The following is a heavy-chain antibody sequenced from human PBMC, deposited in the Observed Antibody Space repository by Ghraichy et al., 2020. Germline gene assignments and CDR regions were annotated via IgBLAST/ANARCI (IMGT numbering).Heavy chain of an antibody. CDR3: AKKRSNLGVVTSGLFDP. CDR1: GFTFSSYA. J-gene: IGHJ5*02. D-gene: IGHD3-3*02. V-gene: IGHV3-23*01. CDR2: ISGSGGST. Sequence: GGSLRLSCAASGFTFSSYAMSWVRQAPGKGLEWVSAISGSGGSTYYADSVKGRFTISRDNSKNTLYLQMNSLRAEDTAVYYCAKKRSNLGVVTSGLFDPWGQGTLVTVSS.